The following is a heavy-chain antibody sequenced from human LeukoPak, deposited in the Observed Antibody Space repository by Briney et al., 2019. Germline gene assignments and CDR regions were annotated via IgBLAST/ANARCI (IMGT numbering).Heavy chain of an antibody. Sequence: PSETLSLTCTVSGGSISSGSYYWTWIRQPAGKGLEWIGRVYISGSTNYNPSLKSRVTISVDTSKNNFSLKLSSVTAADTAVYYCARGLEWGDGFDIWGQGTMVTVSP. CDR3: ARGLEWGDGFDI. V-gene: IGHV4-61*02. J-gene: IGHJ3*02. CDR2: VYISGST. D-gene: IGHD3-3*01. CDR1: GGSISSGSYY.